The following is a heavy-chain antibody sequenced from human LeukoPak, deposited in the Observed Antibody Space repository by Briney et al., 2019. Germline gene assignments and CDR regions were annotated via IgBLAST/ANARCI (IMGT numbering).Heavy chain of an antibody. V-gene: IGHV1-69*13. D-gene: IGHD5-18*01. Sequence: SVKVSCKASGGTFSSYAISWVRQAPGQGLEWMGGIIPIFGTANYAQKFQGRVTITADESTSTAYMELSSLRSEDTAVYYCARGPGYSYVFVGVGFDPWGQGTLVTVSS. CDR2: IIPIFGTA. CDR3: ARGPGYSYVFVGVGFDP. J-gene: IGHJ5*02. CDR1: GGTFSSYA.